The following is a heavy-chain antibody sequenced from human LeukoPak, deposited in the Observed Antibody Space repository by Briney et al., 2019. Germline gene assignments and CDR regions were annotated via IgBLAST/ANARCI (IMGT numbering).Heavy chain of an antibody. D-gene: IGHD3-10*01. CDR3: ARRRAPRSGSSRVDFYYYYGMDV. CDR1: GYSFTNYW. J-gene: IGHJ6*04. CDR2: IDPRDSYT. Sequence: GESLKISCKGSGYSFTNYWISWVRQMPGKGLEWMGGIDPRDSYTNYSPSFQGHVTISADKSISTAYLLWSTLKASDTAMYYCARRRAPRSGSSRVDFYYYYGMDVWGKGTTVTVSS. V-gene: IGHV5-10-1*01.